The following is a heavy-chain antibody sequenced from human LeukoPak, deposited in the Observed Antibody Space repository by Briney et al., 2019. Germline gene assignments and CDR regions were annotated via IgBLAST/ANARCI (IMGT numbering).Heavy chain of an antibody. J-gene: IGHJ4*02. V-gene: IGHV4-59*08. D-gene: IGHD6-19*01. CDR2: IYYSGST. CDR1: GASISSYY. CDR3: ARHGIGSSGRYFDY. Sequence: SETLSLTCTVSGASISSYYWSWIRQPPGKGLEWIGYIYYSGSTNYSPSLKSRLTISVDTSKNQFSLNLRSVTAADTAVYYCARHGIGSSGRYFDYWGQGALVPVSS.